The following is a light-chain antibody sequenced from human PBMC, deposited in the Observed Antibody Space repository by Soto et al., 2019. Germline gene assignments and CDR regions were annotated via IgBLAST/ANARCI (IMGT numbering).Light chain of an antibody. CDR2: GAS. J-gene: IGKJ1*01. Sequence: EIVMTQSPATLSVSPGEGATLSCRASQSVYSNLAWHQQKPGQAPRLLIYGASTRATGLPARFSGSGSGAEFTLTISSLQSEDFAVYYCQQYYHWPRTSGQGTKVDIK. V-gene: IGKV3D-15*01. CDR3: QQYYHWPRT. CDR1: QSVYSN.